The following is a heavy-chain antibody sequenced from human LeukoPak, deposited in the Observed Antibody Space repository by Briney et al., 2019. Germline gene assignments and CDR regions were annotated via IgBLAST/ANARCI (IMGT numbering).Heavy chain of an antibody. Sequence: SQTLSLTCTVSGGSISSGSYYWSWIRQPAGKGLEWIGRIYTSGSTNYNPSLKSRVTISVDTSKDQFSLKLSSVTAADTAVYYCARVGVVPAAIVYWGQGTLVTVSS. CDR3: ARVGVVPAAIVY. CDR2: IYTSGST. V-gene: IGHV4-61*02. J-gene: IGHJ4*02. D-gene: IGHD2-2*02. CDR1: GGSISSGSYY.